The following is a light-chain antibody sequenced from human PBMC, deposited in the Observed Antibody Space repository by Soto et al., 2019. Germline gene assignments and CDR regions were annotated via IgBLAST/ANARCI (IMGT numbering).Light chain of an antibody. CDR3: QQYGSSVTWT. Sequence: VLTQSPGTVAFSPGERATLSCRASQSITSSYIAWYQQKPGQAPRLLIYAASSRATGIADRFSGSGCGTDFTLSISSREPDDFAVYYCQQYGSSVTWTFGQGTKVEIK. CDR1: QSITSSY. CDR2: AAS. V-gene: IGKV3-20*01. J-gene: IGKJ1*01.